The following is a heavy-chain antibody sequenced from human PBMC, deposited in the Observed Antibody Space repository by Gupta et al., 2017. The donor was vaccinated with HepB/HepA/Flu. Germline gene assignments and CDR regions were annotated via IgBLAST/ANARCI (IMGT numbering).Heavy chain of an antibody. V-gene: IGHV1-2*04. CDR3: ASGGVIRATTGGAFDY. J-gene: IGHJ4*02. CDR1: GYTFTDYY. CDR2: INPNSGGT. Sequence: QVQLVQSGAEVKKPGASVKVSCKASGYTFTDYYMHWVRQAPGQGLEWMGWINPNSGGTYYAQRFQGWVTMTRDTSISTAYMELSRLRSDDTAIYYCASGGVIRATTGGAFDYWGQGTLVTVSS. D-gene: IGHD3-3*01.